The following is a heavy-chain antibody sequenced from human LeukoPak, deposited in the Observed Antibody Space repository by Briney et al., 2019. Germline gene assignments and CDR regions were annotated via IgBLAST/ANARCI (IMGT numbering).Heavy chain of an antibody. D-gene: IGHD2-21*02. CDR2: IKRKSDGGTT. V-gene: IGHV3-15*01. J-gene: IGHJ4*02. Sequence: GGSLRLSCAASGFSVTDAWMHWVRQAPGKGLEWVGRIKRKSDGGTTDCAAPVRDRFTVSRDETKNTVYLQMNSLKIEDTAVYYCATDQVTDWGQGTLVTIFS. CDR1: GFSVTDAW. CDR3: ATDQVTD.